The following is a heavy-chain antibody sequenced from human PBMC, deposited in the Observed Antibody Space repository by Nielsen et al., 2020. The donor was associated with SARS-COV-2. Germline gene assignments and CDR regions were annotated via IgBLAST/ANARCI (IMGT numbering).Heavy chain of an antibody. D-gene: IGHD5-18*01. CDR2: ISSRSSYI. CDR1: GFTFSSYS. Sequence: GESLKISCAASGFTFSSYSMNWVRQAPGKGLEWVSSISSRSSYIYYADSVKGRFTISRDNAKNSLYLQMNSLRAEDTAVYYCAKDGWIQLWLRPSLALDYFDYWGQGTLVTVSS. CDR3: AKDGWIQLWLRPSLALDYFDY. V-gene: IGHV3-21*04. J-gene: IGHJ4*02.